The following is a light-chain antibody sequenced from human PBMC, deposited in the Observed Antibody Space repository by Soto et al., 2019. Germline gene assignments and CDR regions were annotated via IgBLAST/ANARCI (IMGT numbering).Light chain of an antibody. Sequence: EIVLTQSPATLSLSPGERATLSCRASQSVGYHLAWYQQKPGQAPRLLIYDASNRATGIPARFSGSGSGTDFSLTISRLEPEDFGVYSCQQYGTSLPTFGQGTKVDIK. CDR2: DAS. V-gene: IGKV3-11*01. J-gene: IGKJ1*01. CDR3: QQYGTSLPT. CDR1: QSVGYH.